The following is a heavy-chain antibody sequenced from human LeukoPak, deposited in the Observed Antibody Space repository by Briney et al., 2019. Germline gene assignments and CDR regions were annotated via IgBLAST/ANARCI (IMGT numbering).Heavy chain of an antibody. Sequence: PSETLSLTCAVYGGSFSGYYWSWIRQPPGKGLEWIGEIHHSGSTNYNPSLKSRVTISVDTSKNQFSLKLSSVTAADTAVYYCASAWIAAAGSIDYWGQGTLVTVSS. CDR2: IHHSGST. D-gene: IGHD6-13*01. CDR3: ASAWIAAAGSIDY. CDR1: GGSFSGYY. J-gene: IGHJ4*02. V-gene: IGHV4-34*01.